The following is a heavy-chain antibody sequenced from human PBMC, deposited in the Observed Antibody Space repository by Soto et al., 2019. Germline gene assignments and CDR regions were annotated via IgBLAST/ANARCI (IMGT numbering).Heavy chain of an antibody. CDR2: ISAYNGDT. CDR3: ARAEDDILTAYTYYFDY. D-gene: IGHD3-9*01. CDR1: GYTFSTHV. J-gene: IGHJ4*02. V-gene: IGHV1-18*01. Sequence: QLVQSGAEVRKPGASVKVSCKASGYTFSTHVISWVRQAPGQGLEWMGWISAYNGDTNYAQKLQGRLTVTSDTSTSTAYMELKNLRSDDTAVYYCARAEDDILTAYTYYFDYWGQGTLVTVSS.